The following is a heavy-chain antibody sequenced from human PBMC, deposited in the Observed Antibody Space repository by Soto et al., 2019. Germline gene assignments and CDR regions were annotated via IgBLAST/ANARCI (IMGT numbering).Heavy chain of an antibody. Sequence: GGSLRLSCTASGFTFGDYAMSWFRQAPGKGLEWVGFIRSKAYGGTTEYAASVKGRFTISRDDSKSIAYLQMNSLKTEDTAVYYCTRVVDNRRPRFHYWGQGTLVTVSS. V-gene: IGHV3-49*03. CDR3: TRVVDNRRPRFHY. CDR2: IRSKAYGGTT. J-gene: IGHJ4*02. CDR1: GFTFGDYA. D-gene: IGHD5-12*01.